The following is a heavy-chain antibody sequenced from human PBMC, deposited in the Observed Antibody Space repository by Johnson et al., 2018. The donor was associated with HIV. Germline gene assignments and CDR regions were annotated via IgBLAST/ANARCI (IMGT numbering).Heavy chain of an antibody. V-gene: IGHV3-66*01. Sequence: VQLVESGGGLVQPGRSLRLSCIGSGFSFGDYAISWVRQAPGKGLEWVSVIYSGGSTYYADSVKGRFTISRDNSKNTLYLQMNNLRAEDTAVYYCARDQWPGNDAFDIWGQGTMVTVSS. J-gene: IGHJ3*02. CDR3: ARDQWPGNDAFDI. D-gene: IGHD6-19*01. CDR1: GFSFGDYA. CDR2: IYSGGST.